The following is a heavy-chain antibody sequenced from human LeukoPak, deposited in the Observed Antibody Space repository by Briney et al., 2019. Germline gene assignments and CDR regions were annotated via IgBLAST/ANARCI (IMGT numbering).Heavy chain of an antibody. Sequence: GGFLRLSCAASGFTFSNYGMNWVRQAPGSGLQWVSYISSGRPTTNYAASVRGRFTVSRDNAKSSLYLQMNNLRVEDTGVYYCTRGGTARPDYWGQGTLVTVSS. J-gene: IGHJ4*02. V-gene: IGHV3-48*04. CDR1: GFTFSNYG. CDR2: ISSGRPTT. D-gene: IGHD6-6*01. CDR3: TRGGTARPDY.